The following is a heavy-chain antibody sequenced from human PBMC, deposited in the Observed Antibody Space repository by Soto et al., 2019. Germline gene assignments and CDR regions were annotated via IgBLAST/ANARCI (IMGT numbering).Heavy chain of an antibody. Sequence: QVQLQQWGAGLLKTSETLSLTCAVYGGSFSGYYWSWIRQPPGKGLEWIGEINHSGSTNYNPSLKSRVTISVDTSNNQLSLKLSSVTAADTAVYYWASGRRFLEWSSDYWSQGTLVNVSS. D-gene: IGHD3-3*01. J-gene: IGHJ4*02. CDR2: INHSGST. CDR1: GGSFSGYY. CDR3: ASGRRFLEWSSDY. V-gene: IGHV4-34*01.